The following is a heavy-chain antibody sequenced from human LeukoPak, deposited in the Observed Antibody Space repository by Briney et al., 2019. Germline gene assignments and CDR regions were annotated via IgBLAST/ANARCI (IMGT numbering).Heavy chain of an antibody. D-gene: IGHD4-23*01. CDR1: GYSISSGYH. V-gene: IGHV4-38-2*02. Sequence: SETLSLTCTVSGYSISSGYHWGWIRQPPGKGLEWIGSIYHSGSTYYNPSLKSRVTISVDTSKNQFSLKLSSVTAADTAVYYCARLRWSLWGTDAFDIWGQGTMVTVSS. CDR3: ARLRWSLWGTDAFDI. CDR2: IYHSGST. J-gene: IGHJ3*02.